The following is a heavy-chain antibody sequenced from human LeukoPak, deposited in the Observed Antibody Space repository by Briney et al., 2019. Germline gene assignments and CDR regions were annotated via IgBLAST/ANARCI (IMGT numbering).Heavy chain of an antibody. D-gene: IGHD3-3*01. CDR1: GGSISSYY. CDR2: IYYSGST. V-gene: IGHV4-59*01. CDR3: ARSDVGVAPFDY. Sequence: SVTLSLTCTVSGGSISSYYWSWIRQPPGKGLEWIGYIYYSGSTNYNPSLKSRVTISVDTSKNQFSLKLSSVTAADTAVYYCARSDVGVAPFDYWGQGTLVTVSS. J-gene: IGHJ4*02.